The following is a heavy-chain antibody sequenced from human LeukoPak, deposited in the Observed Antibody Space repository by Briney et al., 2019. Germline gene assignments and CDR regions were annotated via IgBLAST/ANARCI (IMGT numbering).Heavy chain of an antibody. V-gene: IGHV5-51*01. CDR1: GYSFTSYW. Sequence: GESLKISCKGSGYSFTSYWIGWVRQMPGKGLEWMGIIYPGDSDTRYSPSFQGQVTISADKSISTAYLQWSSLKASDTAMYYCARLGDYDSSGYYPTPLDYWGQGTLVTVSS. CDR2: IYPGDSDT. D-gene: IGHD3-22*01. J-gene: IGHJ4*02. CDR3: ARLGDYDSSGYYPTPLDY.